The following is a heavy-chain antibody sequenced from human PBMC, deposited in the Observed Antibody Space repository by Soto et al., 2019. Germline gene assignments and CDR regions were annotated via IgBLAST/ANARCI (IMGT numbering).Heavy chain of an antibody. V-gene: IGHV4-34*01. J-gene: IGHJ4*02. D-gene: IGHD5-18*01. CDR1: GGSFSGYY. CDR2: IKHSGST. CDR3: ARVAWGTAMDDY. Sequence: QVQLQQWGAGLLKPSETLSLTCAVYGGSFSGYYWSWIRQPPGKGLEWIGEIKHSGSTNYNPSLKSRVTISVDTSKNQFSLKLSSVTAADTAVYYCARVAWGTAMDDYWGQGTLVTVSS.